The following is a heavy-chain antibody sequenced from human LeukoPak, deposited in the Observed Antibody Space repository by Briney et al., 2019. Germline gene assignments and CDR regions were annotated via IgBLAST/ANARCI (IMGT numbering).Heavy chain of an antibody. D-gene: IGHD3-22*01. CDR2: IHYSGSA. CDR3: ARGEYYYDSSGYYYYYYYGMDV. CDR1: GGSFSGYY. V-gene: IGHV4-34*01. J-gene: IGHJ6*02. Sequence: SETLSLTCAVYGGSFSGYYWSWIRQSPGKGLEWIAEIHYSGSASYNPSLKSRVTISGDPSKNQVSLRVTSVTAADTAVYYCARGEYYYDSSGYYYYYYYGMDVWGQGTTVTVSS.